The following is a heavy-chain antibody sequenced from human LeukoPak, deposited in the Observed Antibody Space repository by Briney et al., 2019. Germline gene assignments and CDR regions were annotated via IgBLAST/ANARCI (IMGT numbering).Heavy chain of an antibody. V-gene: IGHV3-33*01. CDR1: GFTFSTFG. Sequence: GGSLRLSSTASGFTFSTFGMHWVRQAPGKGLEWVAFTSFDENKKYYTDSVKGRFTISRDNSKNTLYLQLNSLRTEDTAVYYCARAGKWLPDDLDYWGQGTLVTASS. CDR3: ARAGKWLPDDLDY. CDR2: TSFDENKK. D-gene: IGHD3-10*01. J-gene: IGHJ4*02.